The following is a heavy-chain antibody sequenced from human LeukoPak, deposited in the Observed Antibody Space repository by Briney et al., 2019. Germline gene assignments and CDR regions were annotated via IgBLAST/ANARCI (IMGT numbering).Heavy chain of an antibody. CDR3: AKGPLRGTAAAIDY. V-gene: IGHV3-30*04. Sequence: GGSLRLSCAASGFTFSSYAMHWVRQAPGKGLEWVAVISYDGRNEHYPDSVKGRFTISRDISTDTLWLQMDSLRTEDTAVYYCAKGPLRGTAAAIDYWGQGTLVTVSS. J-gene: IGHJ4*02. CDR2: ISYDGRNE. D-gene: IGHD2-2*01. CDR1: GFTFSSYA.